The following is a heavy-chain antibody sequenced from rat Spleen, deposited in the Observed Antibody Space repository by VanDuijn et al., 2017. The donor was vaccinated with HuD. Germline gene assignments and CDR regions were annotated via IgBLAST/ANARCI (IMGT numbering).Heavy chain of an antibody. V-gene: IGHV5-7*01. Sequence: EVHLVESDGGLVQPGRSLKLSCAASGFTFSDYYMAWVRQAPTTGLEWVATISYDGSRTYYRDSVKGRFTISRDNAKSTLYLQMDSLRSEDTATYYCARHGYGGYSGPFAYWGQGVMVTVSS. CDR3: ARHGYGGYSGPFAY. CDR2: ISYDGSRT. J-gene: IGHJ2*01. D-gene: IGHD1-11*01. CDR1: GFTFSDYY.